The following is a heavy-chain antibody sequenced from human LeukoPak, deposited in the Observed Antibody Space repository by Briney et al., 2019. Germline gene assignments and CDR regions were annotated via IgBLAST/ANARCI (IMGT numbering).Heavy chain of an antibody. J-gene: IGHJ6*02. D-gene: IGHD6-19*01. V-gene: IGHV4-59*08. CDR1: GGSISSYY. CDR2: IYYSGST. Sequence: PSETLSLTCTVSGGSISSYYWSWIRQPPGKGLEWIGYIYYSGSTNYNPSLKSRVTISVDTSKNQFSLKLSSVTAADTAVYYCARGGLLAVAGTDYYYGMDVWGQGTTVTVSS. CDR3: ARGGLLAVAGTDYYYGMDV.